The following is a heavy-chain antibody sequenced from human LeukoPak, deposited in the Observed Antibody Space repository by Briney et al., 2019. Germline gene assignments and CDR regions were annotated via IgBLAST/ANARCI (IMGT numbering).Heavy chain of an antibody. CDR3: ARSSSTSCSFDY. D-gene: IGHD2-2*01. CDR2: IYYSGST. CDR1: GGSISSYY. Sequence: SETLSLTCTVSGGSISSYYWNWIRQPPGKGLEWIGYIYYSGSTNYNPSLQSRATISVDTSKNQFSLKLSSVTAADTAVYYCARSSSTSCSFDYWGQGTLVTVSS. J-gene: IGHJ4*02. V-gene: IGHV4-59*08.